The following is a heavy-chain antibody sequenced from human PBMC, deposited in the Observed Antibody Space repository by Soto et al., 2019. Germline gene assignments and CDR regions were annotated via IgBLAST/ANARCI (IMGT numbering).Heavy chain of an antibody. CDR3: SKPVTGAGRTGGRWYSYYMDV. CDR1: GSTFSNYA. J-gene: IGHJ6*03. CDR2: ISGSGVST. Sequence: PGGSLRLSCAASGSTFSNYAMTWVRQAPGKGLEWVSVISGSGVSTSYADSVKGRFTVSRDNPKNTLDLEMNSLRAEDTAVYFCSKPVTGAGRTGGRWYSYYMDVWGTGTTVTVSS. D-gene: IGHD7-27*01. V-gene: IGHV3-23*01.